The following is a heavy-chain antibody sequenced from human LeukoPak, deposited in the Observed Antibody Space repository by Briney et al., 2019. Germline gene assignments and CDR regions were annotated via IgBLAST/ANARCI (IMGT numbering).Heavy chain of an antibody. D-gene: IGHD2-15*01. CDR3: ARRTPGYCSGGSCYGFQH. CDR1: GFTFSSYS. Sequence: GGSLRLSCAASGFTFSSYSMNWVRQAPGKGLEWVSSISSSSSTIYYADSVKGRFTISRDNAKNSLYLQMNSLRAEDTAVYYCARRTPGYCSGGSCYGFQHWGQGTLVTVSS. CDR2: ISSSSSTI. J-gene: IGHJ1*01. V-gene: IGHV3-48*04.